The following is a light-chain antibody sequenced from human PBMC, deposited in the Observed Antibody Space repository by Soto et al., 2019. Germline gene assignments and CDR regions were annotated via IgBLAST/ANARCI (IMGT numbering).Light chain of an antibody. J-gene: IGKJ3*01. Sequence: EIVMTQSPATLSVSPGERVTLSCRASQSVSRSLAWYQQKPGQAPRLLIYGASTRSTGIPARFSGSGSGTEFTLTISSLQSEDFAVYYCQQYNNWPPFTLGPGTKVHIK. CDR2: GAS. CDR1: QSVSRS. V-gene: IGKV3-15*01. CDR3: QQYNNWPPFT.